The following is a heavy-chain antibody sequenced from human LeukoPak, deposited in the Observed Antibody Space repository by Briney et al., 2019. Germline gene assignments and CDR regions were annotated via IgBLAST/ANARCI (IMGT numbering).Heavy chain of an antibody. CDR2: INHSGST. J-gene: IGHJ3*02. V-gene: IGHV4-34*01. CDR1: GGSFSGYY. CDR3: ARYSSSWRHAFDI. D-gene: IGHD6-13*01. Sequence: SETLSLTCAVYGGSFSGYYWSWIRQPPGKGLEWIGEINHSGSTNYNPSLKSRVTISVDTSKNQFSLKLSSVTAADTAVYYCARYSSSWRHAFDIWGQGTMVTVSS.